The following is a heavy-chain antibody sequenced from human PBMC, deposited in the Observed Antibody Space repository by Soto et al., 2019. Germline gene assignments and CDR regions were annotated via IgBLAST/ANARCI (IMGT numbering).Heavy chain of an antibody. CDR2: INHSGST. J-gene: IGHJ6*02. D-gene: IGHD3-10*01. V-gene: IGHV4-34*01. CDR3: ARISVYGSGSYYNGWIYYYYGMDV. CDR1: GGSFSGYY. Sequence: SETLSLTCAVYGGSFSGYYWSWIRQPPGKGLEWIGEINHSGSTNYNPSLKSRVTISVDTSKNQFSLKLSSVTAADTAVYYCARISVYGSGSYYNGWIYYYYGMDVWGQGTTVTVSS.